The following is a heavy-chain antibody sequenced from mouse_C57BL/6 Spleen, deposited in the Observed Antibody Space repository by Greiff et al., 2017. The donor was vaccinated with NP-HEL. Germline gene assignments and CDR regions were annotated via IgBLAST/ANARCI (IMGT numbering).Heavy chain of an antibody. V-gene: IGHV14-1*01. CDR3: TTDRVAPGRYFDV. CDR1: GFNIKDYY. Sequence: VQLQQSGAELVRPGASVKLSCTASGFNIKDYYMHWVKQRPEQGLEWIGRIDPEDGDTESAPKFQGKATMPAETSSNTAYLQLSSLTSEDTAVYYCTTDRVAPGRYFDVWGTGTTVTVSS. D-gene: IGHD1-3*01. CDR2: IDPEDGDT. J-gene: IGHJ1*03.